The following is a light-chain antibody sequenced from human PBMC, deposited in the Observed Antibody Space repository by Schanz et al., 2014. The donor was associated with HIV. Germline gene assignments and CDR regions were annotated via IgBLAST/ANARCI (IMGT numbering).Light chain of an antibody. J-gene: IGKJ1*01. V-gene: IGKV3-20*01. Sequence: EIVLTQSPGTLSLSPGERATLSCRASESVIRNKLAWYIQKNGQAHRLLIYGASSRATGIPDRFSGSGSGXXFSLTISRLEPEDFAVYYCHQYGSSPRTFGQGTKVEI. CDR3: HQYGSSPRT. CDR2: GAS. CDR1: ESVIRNK.